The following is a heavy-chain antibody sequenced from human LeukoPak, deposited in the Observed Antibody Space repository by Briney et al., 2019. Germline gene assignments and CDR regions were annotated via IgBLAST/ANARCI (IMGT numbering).Heavy chain of an antibody. CDR2: ISHDGSNK. J-gene: IGHJ6*03. D-gene: IGHD3-9*01. Sequence: GGSLRLSCAASGFPFSDYGMYWVRQAPGKGLEWLAVISHDGSNKYYADSVKGRITISRDNSKNTLYPQMNSLRAEDTAVYYCAWAEYYDILTGSIYYYYYMDVWGKGTTVTISS. V-gene: IGHV3-30*03. CDR1: GFPFSDYG. CDR3: AWAEYYDILTGSIYYYYYMDV.